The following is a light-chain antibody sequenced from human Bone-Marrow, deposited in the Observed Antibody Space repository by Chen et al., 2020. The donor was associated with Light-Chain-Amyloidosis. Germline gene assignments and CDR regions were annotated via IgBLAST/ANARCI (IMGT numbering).Light chain of an antibody. CDR1: DLPTKY. CDR2: RDT. CDR3: QSADSSGTYEVI. Sequence: SFELPQPPLVPVSPGQTARTTCPGDDLPTKYAYWYQQKPGQAPVLVIHRDTERPSGISERFSGSSSGTTATLTISGVQAEDEADYHCQSADSSGTYEVIFGGGTKLTVL. J-gene: IGLJ2*01. V-gene: IGLV3-25*03.